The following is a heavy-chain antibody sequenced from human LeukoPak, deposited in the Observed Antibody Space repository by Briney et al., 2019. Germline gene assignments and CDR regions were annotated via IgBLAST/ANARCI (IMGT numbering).Heavy chain of an antibody. D-gene: IGHD2-15*01. V-gene: IGHV3-30*02. Sequence: GGSLRLSCAASGFTFSNYGMHWVRQSPGKGLEWVAFIRFDGSNKYYADSVKGRFTISRDNSKNTLYLQMNSLRAEDTAVYYCAKVGRCPSSPPFDYWGQGTLVTVSS. CDR2: IRFDGSNK. CDR1: GFTFSNYG. J-gene: IGHJ4*02. CDR3: AKVGRCPSSPPFDY.